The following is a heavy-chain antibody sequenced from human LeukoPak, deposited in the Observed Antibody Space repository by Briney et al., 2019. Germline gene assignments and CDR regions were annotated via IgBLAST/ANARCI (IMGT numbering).Heavy chain of an antibody. CDR2: IKQDGSEK. V-gene: IGHV3-7*01. CDR1: GFTFSSYW. D-gene: IGHD2-2*01. Sequence: PGGSPRLSRAASGFTFSSYWRSWGRQALEKGREWVANIKQDGSEKYYVDSVKGRFTISRDNAKTSLYLQMNSLRAEDTAVYYCARWYCSSTSCRSRSNWFDPWGQGTLVTVSS. J-gene: IGHJ5*02. CDR3: ARWYCSSTSCRSRSNWFDP.